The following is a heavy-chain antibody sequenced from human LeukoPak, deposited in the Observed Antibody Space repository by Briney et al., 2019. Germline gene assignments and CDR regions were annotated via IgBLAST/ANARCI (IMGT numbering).Heavy chain of an antibody. CDR3: AKDIAAAGTGGFDY. CDR2: ISWNSGSI. J-gene: IGHJ4*02. D-gene: IGHD6-13*01. CDR1: GFTFDDYA. Sequence: PGGSLRLSCAASGFTFDDYAMHWVRQAPGKGLEWVSGISWNSGSIGYADSVKGRFTISRDNAKNSLYLQMNSLRAEDMALSYCAKDIAAAGTGGFDYWGQGTLVTVSS. V-gene: IGHV3-9*03.